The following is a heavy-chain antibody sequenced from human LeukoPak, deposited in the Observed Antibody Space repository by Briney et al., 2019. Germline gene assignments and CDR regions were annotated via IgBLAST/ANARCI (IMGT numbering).Heavy chain of an antibody. D-gene: IGHD2-15*01. V-gene: IGHV3-23*01. CDR3: AKDTFAWWYHRAYMNV. J-gene: IGHJ6*03. CDR1: GFTFSDYA. CDR2: ISGRGDET. Sequence: GGSLRLSCAASGFTFSDYAMSWVRQAPGGGLEWVSAISGRGDETFHADSVKGRFTTSRDNSKNTLSLQMSSLRVEDSAVYFCAKDTFAWWYHRAYMNVWGTGTTVTVSS.